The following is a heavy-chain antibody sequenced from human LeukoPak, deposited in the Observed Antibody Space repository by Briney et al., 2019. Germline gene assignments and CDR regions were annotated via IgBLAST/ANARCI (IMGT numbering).Heavy chain of an antibody. CDR1: GFSFSRYC. Sequence: GGSLRLSWAASGFSFSRYCLGSVRQAAGNGLEWVSAISNSGAATFYADSVKGRFTISRDHSRNTLYLQMTSLSAADTAVYYCKASVTVLNWGQGTLVTVSS. V-gene: IGHV3-23*01. CDR3: KASVTVLN. D-gene: IGHD2-21*02. CDR2: ISNSGAAT. J-gene: IGHJ4*02.